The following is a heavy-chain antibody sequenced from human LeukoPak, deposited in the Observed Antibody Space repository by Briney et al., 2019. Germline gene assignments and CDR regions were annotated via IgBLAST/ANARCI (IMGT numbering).Heavy chain of an antibody. CDR1: GGTFSSYA. CDR3: ARGVVSGFDY. CDR2: MNPNSGNT. V-gene: IGHV1-8*02. D-gene: IGHD1-26*01. Sequence: ASVKVSCKASGGTFSSYAISWVRQAPGQGLEWMGWMNPNSGNTGYAQKFQGRVTMTRNTSISTAYMELSSLRSEDTAVYYCARGVVSGFDYWGQGTLVTVSS. J-gene: IGHJ4*02.